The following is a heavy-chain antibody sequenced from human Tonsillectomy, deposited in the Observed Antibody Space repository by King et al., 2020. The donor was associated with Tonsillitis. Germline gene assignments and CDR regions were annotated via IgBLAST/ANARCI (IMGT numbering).Heavy chain of an antibody. J-gene: IGHJ3*02. D-gene: IGHD3-22*01. CDR2: TYYRSKWYN. CDR3: ARDHYYDTTDSQAPDALDI. Sequence: VQLQQSGPGLVKPSQTLSLTCALSGDSVSSNSATWNWIRQSPSRGLEWLGRTYYRSKWYNDYAMSVKSRITINPDTSKNQFSLQLTSVTPEDTAVYFCARDHYYDTTDSQAPDALDIWGQGTMVTVSS. V-gene: IGHV6-1*01. CDR1: GDSVSSNSAT.